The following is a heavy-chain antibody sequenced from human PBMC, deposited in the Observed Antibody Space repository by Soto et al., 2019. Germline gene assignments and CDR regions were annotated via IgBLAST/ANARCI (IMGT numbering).Heavy chain of an antibody. CDR3: ARDPGSSWYYFDY. CDR2: IWYDGSNK. Sequence: QVQLVESGGGVVQPGRSLRLSCAASGFTFSSYGMYWVRQAPGKGREWVAVIWYDGSNKYYADSVKGRFTISRDNSKNTLYLQMNSLRADDTAVYYCARDPGSSWYYFDYWGQGTLVTVSS. CDR1: GFTFSSYG. V-gene: IGHV3-33*01. D-gene: IGHD6-13*01. J-gene: IGHJ4*02.